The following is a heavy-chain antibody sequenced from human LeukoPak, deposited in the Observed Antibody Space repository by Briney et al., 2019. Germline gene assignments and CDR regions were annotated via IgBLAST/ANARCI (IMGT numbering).Heavy chain of an antibody. V-gene: IGHV3-48*01. Sequence: GGSLRLSCAASGFTFSSHSMNWVRQAPGKGLEWVSYISSSSSTIYYADSVKGRFTISRDNAKNTLYLQMNSLRAEDTAVYYCARGLGQQLVSPDYYYYYGMDVWGQGTTVTVSS. CDR1: GFTFSSHS. CDR3: ARGLGQQLVSPDYYYYYGMDV. CDR2: ISSSSSTI. J-gene: IGHJ6*02. D-gene: IGHD6-13*01.